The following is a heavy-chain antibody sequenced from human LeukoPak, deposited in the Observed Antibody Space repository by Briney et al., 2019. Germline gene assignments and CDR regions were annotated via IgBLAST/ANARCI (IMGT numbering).Heavy chain of an antibody. CDR1: GFTFTSSA. D-gene: IGHD1-26*01. V-gene: IGHV1-58*02. CDR3: AAPFGAPSGSYESPLYYYYGMDV. CDR2: IVVGSGNT. Sequence: SVKVSCKASGFTFTSSAMQWVRQVRGQRLEWIGWIVVGSGNTNYAQKFQERVTITRDMSTSTAYMELSSLRSEDTAVYYCAAPFGAPSGSYESPLYYYYGMDVWGQGTTVTVSS. J-gene: IGHJ6*02.